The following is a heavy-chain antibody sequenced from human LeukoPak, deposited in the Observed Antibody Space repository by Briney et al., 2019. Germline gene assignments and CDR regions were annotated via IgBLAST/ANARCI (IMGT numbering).Heavy chain of an antibody. Sequence: GGSLRLSCAASGFTFSSYSMNWVRQAPGKGLEWVSYISSSSSTIYYADSVKGRFTTSRDNAKNSLYLQMNSLRAEDTAVYYCARGPSGGNRLWMDYWGQGTLVTVSS. J-gene: IGHJ4*02. CDR2: ISSSSSTI. V-gene: IGHV3-48*04. D-gene: IGHD2/OR15-2a*01. CDR1: GFTFSSYS. CDR3: ARGPSGGNRLWMDY.